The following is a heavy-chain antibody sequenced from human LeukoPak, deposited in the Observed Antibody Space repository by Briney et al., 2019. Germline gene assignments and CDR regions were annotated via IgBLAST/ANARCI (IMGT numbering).Heavy chain of an antibody. J-gene: IGHJ4*02. CDR2: VSNAGSTT. Sequence: PGWSLTLSCAASAFTFSNYGLHWVRHAPGKGLEWVAVVSNAGSTTYYEDSVRGRFTTSRDNSKNTLYLQTTTQRAQDTAVYYCAKERIPMAGGNCFDSWGQGTLVTVSS. D-gene: IGHD6-19*01. CDR3: AKERIPMAGGNCFDS. CDR1: AFTFSNYG. V-gene: IGHV3-30*18.